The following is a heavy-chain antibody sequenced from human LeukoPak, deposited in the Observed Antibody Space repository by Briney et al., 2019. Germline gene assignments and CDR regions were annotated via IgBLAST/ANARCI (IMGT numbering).Heavy chain of an antibody. D-gene: IGHD3-10*01. CDR3: ARDGNYGSGSYYYYYYMDV. J-gene: IGHJ6*03. CDR1: GFTFSSYS. Sequence: GGSLRLSCAASGFTFSSYSMNWVRQAPGKGLEWVSSISSSSSYIYYADSVKGRFTISRDNAKNSLYLQMNSLRAEDTAVYYCARDGNYGSGSYYYYYYMDVWGKGTTVTVSS. CDR2: ISSSSSYI. V-gene: IGHV3-21*01.